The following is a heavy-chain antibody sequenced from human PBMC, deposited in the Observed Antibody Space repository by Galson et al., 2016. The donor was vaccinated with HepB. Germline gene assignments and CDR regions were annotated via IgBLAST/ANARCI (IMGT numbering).Heavy chain of an antibody. CDR2: ISGSGSHI. V-gene: IGHV3-21*01. Sequence: SLRLSCAASGFTFSSYSMNWVRQAPGKGLEWVSSISGSGSHIYYADSLGGRVTTSRDNAGNSLFLQMNSLRVEDTAVYFCAIDFYGGNHQATFDNWGQGTLVAVSS. CDR3: AIDFYGGNHQATFDN. D-gene: IGHD4-23*01. CDR1: GFTFSSYS. J-gene: IGHJ4*02.